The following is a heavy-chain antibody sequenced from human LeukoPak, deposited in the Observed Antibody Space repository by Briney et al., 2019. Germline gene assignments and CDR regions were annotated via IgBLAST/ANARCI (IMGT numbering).Heavy chain of an antibody. Sequence: GGSLRLSCVVSEFTFSIYEMNWVRQAPGKGLEWVSYISSGGGTIYYADSVKGRFTISRDNAKNSLYLQMNSLRAEDTAVYYCARIRADSSGYYYKYFDFWGQGTLVTVSS. D-gene: IGHD3-22*01. CDR2: ISSGGGTI. CDR3: ARIRADSSGYYYKYFDF. CDR1: EFTFSIYE. J-gene: IGHJ4*02. V-gene: IGHV3-48*03.